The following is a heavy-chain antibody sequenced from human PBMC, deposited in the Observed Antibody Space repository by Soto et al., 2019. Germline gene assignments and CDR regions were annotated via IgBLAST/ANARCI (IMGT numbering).Heavy chain of an antibody. J-gene: IGHJ6*02. Sequence: SQTLSLPCGISVDSVSSNNAAWNWIRQSPSRGLEWLGRTYYRSKWYNDYAVSVKSRIDINPDTSKNQFSLQLNSVSPEDTAMYYCARESYGSGSYDGMDVWGQGTTVTVSS. CDR1: VDSVSSNNAA. CDR3: ARESYGSGSYDGMDV. D-gene: IGHD3-10*01. V-gene: IGHV6-1*01. CDR2: TYYRSKWYN.